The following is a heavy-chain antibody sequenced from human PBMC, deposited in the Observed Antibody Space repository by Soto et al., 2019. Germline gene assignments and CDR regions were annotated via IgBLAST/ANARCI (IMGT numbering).Heavy chain of an antibody. V-gene: IGHV3-23*01. J-gene: IGHJ4*02. CDR2: ITGTGGNT. Sequence: EVQLLESGGGLIQPGGSLRLSCAASGFTFSTYAMSWVRQAPGKGLEWVSAITGTGGNTFYADSVQGRFTISRDNSKSTLYLQMNNLRADDTAVYYCAKIVTTTTDYWGQGTLVAVSS. D-gene: IGHD5-12*01. CDR1: GFTFSTYA. CDR3: AKIVTTTTDY.